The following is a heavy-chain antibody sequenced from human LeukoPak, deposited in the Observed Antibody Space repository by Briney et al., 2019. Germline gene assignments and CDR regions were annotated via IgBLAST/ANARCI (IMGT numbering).Heavy chain of an antibody. CDR1: GGSISSSNW. CDR2: IHHSGST. D-gene: IGHD3-10*01. V-gene: IGHV4-4*02. Sequence: SGTLSLTCAVSGGSISSSNWWRWVRQPPGKGLEWIGEIHHSGSTNYNPSLKSRVTISVDKSKNQFSLKLSSVTAADTAVYYCAGHESWFGELMPLYFDYWGQGTLVTVSS. J-gene: IGHJ4*02. CDR3: AGHESWFGELMPLYFDY.